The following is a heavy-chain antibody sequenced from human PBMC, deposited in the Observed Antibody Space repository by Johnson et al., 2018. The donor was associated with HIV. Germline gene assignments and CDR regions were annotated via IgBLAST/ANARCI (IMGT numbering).Heavy chain of an antibody. CDR2: ISYDGTNK. J-gene: IGHJ3*02. D-gene: IGHD1-26*01. V-gene: IGHV3-30*04. Sequence: VQLVESGGGVVQPGRSLRLSCAASAFTFSSYAMHWVRQAPGKGLEWVAVISYDGTNKYYANSVKGRFTISRDNSKNTLYLQMNSLRAEDNAVYYCARGANSGSYFGAFDIWGRGTMVTVSS. CDR3: ARGANSGSYFGAFDI. CDR1: AFTFSSYA.